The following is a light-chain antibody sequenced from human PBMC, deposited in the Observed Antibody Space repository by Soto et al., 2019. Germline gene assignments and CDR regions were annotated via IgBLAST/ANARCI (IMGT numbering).Light chain of an antibody. CDR1: QSVSSN. CDR3: QQYNKWPLT. J-gene: IGKJ1*01. Sequence: EIMMTQSPGTLSASPGERATLSCRASQSVSSNLDWYQQKPGQAPRLLIYAVSTRATGIPARFSGRGSGTEFTLTISSLQSEDFAVYYCQQYNKWPLTFGQGTKVEIK. CDR2: AVS. V-gene: IGKV3-15*01.